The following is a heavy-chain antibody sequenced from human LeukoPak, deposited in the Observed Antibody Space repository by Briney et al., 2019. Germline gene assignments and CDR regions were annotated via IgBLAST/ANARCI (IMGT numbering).Heavy chain of an antibody. CDR2: ISSSGSTI. Sequence: PGGSLRLSCAASGFTFSSYEMNWVRQAPGKGLEWVSYISSSGSTIYYADSVKGRFTISRDNAKNSLYLQMNSLGAEDTAVYYCARGYEWGTIYYFDYWGQGTLVTVSS. CDR3: ARGYEWGTIYYFDY. J-gene: IGHJ4*02. CDR1: GFTFSSYE. D-gene: IGHD1/OR15-1a*01. V-gene: IGHV3-48*03.